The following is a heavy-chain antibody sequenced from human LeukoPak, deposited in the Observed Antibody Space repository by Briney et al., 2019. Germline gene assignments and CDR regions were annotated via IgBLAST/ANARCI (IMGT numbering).Heavy chain of an antibody. J-gene: IGHJ4*02. Sequence: PGGSLRLSCAASGFTFSSNYMSWVRQAPGKGLEWVSIIYSGGSTYYADSVKGRFNISRDNSKNTLYLQMNSLRAEDTPVYYCARELGKPFDYWGQGTLVTVSS. D-gene: IGHD3-3*02. CDR2: IYSGGST. CDR1: GFTFSSNY. CDR3: ARELGKPFDY. V-gene: IGHV3-53*01.